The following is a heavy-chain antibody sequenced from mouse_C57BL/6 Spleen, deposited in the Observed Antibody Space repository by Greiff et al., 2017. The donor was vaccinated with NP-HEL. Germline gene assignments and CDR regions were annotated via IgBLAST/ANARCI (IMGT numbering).Heavy chain of an antibody. D-gene: IGHD1-1*01. CDR1: GYTFTSYW. V-gene: IGHV1-69*01. Sequence: QVQLKQPGAELVMPGASVKLSCKASGYTFTSYWMHWVKQRPGQGLEWIGEIDPSDSYTNYNQKFKGKSTLTVDKSSSTAYMQLSSLTSEDSAVYYCARSTTEYYFDYWGQGTTLTVSS. CDR2: IDPSDSYT. CDR3: ARSTTEYYFDY. J-gene: IGHJ2*01.